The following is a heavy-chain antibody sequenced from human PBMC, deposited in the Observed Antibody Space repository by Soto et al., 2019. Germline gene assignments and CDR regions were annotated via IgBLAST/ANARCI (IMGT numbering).Heavy chain of an antibody. D-gene: IGHD4-17*01. CDR1: GGSISSSSYY. V-gene: IGHV4-39*01. CDR3: ARQRDDYGDYDGAEGFDY. J-gene: IGHJ4*02. Sequence: PSETLSLTCTVSGGSISSSSYYWGWIRQPPGKGLEWIGSIYYSGSTYYNPSLKSRVTISVDTSKNHFSLKLSSVTAADTAVYYCARQRDDYGDYDGAEGFDYWGQGTLVTVSS. CDR2: IYYSGST.